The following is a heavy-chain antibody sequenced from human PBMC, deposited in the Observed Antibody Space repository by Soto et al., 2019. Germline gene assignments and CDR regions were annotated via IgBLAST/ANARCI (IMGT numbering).Heavy chain of an antibody. Sequence: QVQLVESGGGGVQPGRSLRLSCAASGFTFSRYGMHWVRHAPGKWLEWVALISYDGSNKYYADSVKGRFTISRDNSKNTLYLQMNSMRPEDTVVYYGAKSRMTYYASCLCYWGQGTLVTVSS. J-gene: IGHJ4*02. D-gene: IGHD3-10*01. CDR2: ISYDGSNK. CDR1: GFTFSRYG. V-gene: IGHV3-30*18. CDR3: AKSRMTYYASCLCY.